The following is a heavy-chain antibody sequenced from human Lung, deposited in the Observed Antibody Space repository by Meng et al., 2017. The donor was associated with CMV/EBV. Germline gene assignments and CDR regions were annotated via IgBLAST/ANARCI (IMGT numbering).Heavy chain of an antibody. CDR2: INPNSGGT. J-gene: IGHJ6*02. D-gene: IGHD1-14*01. Sequence: ASAXVSXXASGYFFTGHFVHWVRHAPGQGLEWMGWINPNSGGTKYTEKFQGRITMTRDTSISTVYMELSGLRSDDTAMYYCARAQDTTSADYYNYGIDVWGQGTTVTVSS. CDR3: ARAQDTTSADYYNYGIDV. CDR1: GYFFTGHF. V-gene: IGHV1-2*02.